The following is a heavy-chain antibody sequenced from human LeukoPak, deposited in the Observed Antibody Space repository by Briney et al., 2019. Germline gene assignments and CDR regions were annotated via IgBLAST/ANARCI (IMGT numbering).Heavy chain of an antibody. D-gene: IGHD5-18*01. CDR3: ARDRYSFGYRYFDY. V-gene: IGHV1-2*02. CDR2: INPNSGCT. J-gene: IGHJ4*02. Sequence: ASVTVSCKASGYTFTDYYMHGVRQAPGQGREWMGWINPNSGCTNYAQKSPGRVTMTRDTSINTAHMALSRLRSDDTAVYYCARDRYSFGYRYFDYWGQGTLVTVSS. CDR1: GYTFTDYY.